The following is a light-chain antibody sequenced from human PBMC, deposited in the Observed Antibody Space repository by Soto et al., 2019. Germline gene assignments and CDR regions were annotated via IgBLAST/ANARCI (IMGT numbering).Light chain of an antibody. CDR1: SSDVGGYNF. J-gene: IGLJ2*01. Sequence: QSALTQPASVSGSPGQSITISCTGTSSDVGGYNFVSWYQQHPGKAPRLMIYEVNYRPSGVSDRFSGSKSVNTASLTISGIQAEDEADYYCSSYTFSSTLVVFGGGTKLTVL. V-gene: IGLV2-14*01. CDR2: EVN. CDR3: SSYTFSSTLVV.